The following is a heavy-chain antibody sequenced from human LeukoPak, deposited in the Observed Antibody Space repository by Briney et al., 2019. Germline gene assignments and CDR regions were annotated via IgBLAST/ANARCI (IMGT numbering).Heavy chain of an antibody. J-gene: IGHJ4*02. Sequence: APVKVSCKISGYSLSDLSIHWVREAPGEGLEWMGGFASENNKMNYSQKFQGRVTMTEDTSADTAYMELASLRSGDTAAYFCATDRVYRSSGRSWGFFDYWGQGTLVIVSS. D-gene: IGHD6-19*01. CDR3: ATDRVYRSSGRSWGFFDY. CDR1: GYSLSDLS. V-gene: IGHV1-24*01. CDR2: FASENNKM.